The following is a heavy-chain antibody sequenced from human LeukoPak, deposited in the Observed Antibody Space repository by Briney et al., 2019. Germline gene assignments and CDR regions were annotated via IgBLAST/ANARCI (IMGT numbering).Heavy chain of an antibody. V-gene: IGHV4-59*01. CDR3: AREGTMVRGLAFDI. J-gene: IGHJ3*02. CDR2: IYYSGST. D-gene: IGHD3-10*01. Sequence: SETLSLTCTVSGGSISSYYWSWIRQPPGKGLKWIGYIYYSGSTNYNSSLKSRVTISVDTSKNQFSLRLNSVTAADTAVYYCAREGTMVRGLAFDIWGQGTMVTVSS. CDR1: GGSISSYY.